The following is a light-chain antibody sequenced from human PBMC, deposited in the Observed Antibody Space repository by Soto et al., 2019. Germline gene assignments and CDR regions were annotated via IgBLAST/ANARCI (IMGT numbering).Light chain of an antibody. CDR1: QGISSA. CDR2: DAS. V-gene: IGKV1D-13*01. J-gene: IGKJ4*01. Sequence: AIQLTQSPSSLSASVGDRVTITCRANQGISSALAWYQQKPGKAPQLLIYDASSLESGVPSRFSGSGSGTDFTLTISSLQPEDFATYYCQQFNNYPLTFGGGTKVEIK. CDR3: QQFNNYPLT.